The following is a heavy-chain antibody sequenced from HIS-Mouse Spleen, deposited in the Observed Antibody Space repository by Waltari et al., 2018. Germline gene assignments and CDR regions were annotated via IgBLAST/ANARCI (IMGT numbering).Heavy chain of an antibody. CDR1: GGSISSYY. CDR2: IYYSGST. Sequence: QVQLQESGPGLVKPSETLSLTCTVPGGSISSYYWSWIRQPPGKGLEWIGYIYYSGSTNYNPSLKSRVTISVDTSKNQFSLKLSSVTAADTAVYYCARQYYDFWSYDAFDIWGQGTMVTVSS. CDR3: ARQYYDFWSYDAFDI. V-gene: IGHV4-59*08. J-gene: IGHJ3*02. D-gene: IGHD3-3*01.